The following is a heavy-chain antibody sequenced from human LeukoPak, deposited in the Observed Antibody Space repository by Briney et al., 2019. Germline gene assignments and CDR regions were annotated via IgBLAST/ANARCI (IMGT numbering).Heavy chain of an antibody. V-gene: IGHV3-9*01. D-gene: IGHD3-10*01. Sequence: PGGSLRLSCAASGFTFDDYAMHWVRQAPGKGLEWVSGISWNSGSISYADSVKGRFTISRDNAKNSLYLQMNSLRAEDTAVYYCARVSSMARTWGQGTLVTVSS. CDR3: ARVSSMART. CDR2: ISWNSGSI. CDR1: GFTFDDYA. J-gene: IGHJ5*02.